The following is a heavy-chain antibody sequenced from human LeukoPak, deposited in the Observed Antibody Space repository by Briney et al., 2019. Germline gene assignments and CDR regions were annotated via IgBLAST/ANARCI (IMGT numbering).Heavy chain of an antibody. D-gene: IGHD4-17*01. J-gene: IGHJ4*02. CDR1: GFTFNTYS. CDR2: IRSGSCYM. Sequence: GGSLRLSCAASGFTFNTYSMNWVRQAPGKGLEWVSSIRSGSCYMYYTDSLKGRFTISRDNAKNSLHLQMNSLTGEDTAVYYCARDAGMDYGDSFDYWGQGTLVIVSS. V-gene: IGHV3-21*01. CDR3: ARDAGMDYGDSFDY.